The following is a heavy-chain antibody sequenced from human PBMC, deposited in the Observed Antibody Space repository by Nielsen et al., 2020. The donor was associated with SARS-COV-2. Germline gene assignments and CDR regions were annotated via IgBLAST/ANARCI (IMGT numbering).Heavy chain of an antibody. D-gene: IGHD1-26*01. CDR3: ARGRVGGISYSHFDY. CDR2: IDPYTGDT. Sequence: WVRQAPGQDLEWMGRIDPYTGDTSYAQNFQGRVTLTRDTSISTAYMDLSRLSFDDTAVYYCARGRVGGISYSHFDYWGQRTLVTVSS. V-gene: IGHV1-2*06. J-gene: IGHJ4*02.